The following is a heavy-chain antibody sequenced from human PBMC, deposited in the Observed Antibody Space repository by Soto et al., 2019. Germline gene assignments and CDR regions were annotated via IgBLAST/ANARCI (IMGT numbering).Heavy chain of an antibody. CDR1: GFTFSSYA. J-gene: IGHJ4*02. D-gene: IGHD3-16*02. V-gene: IGHV3-23*01. CDR3: AKVTITFGGVIDSFDY. Sequence: EVQLLESGGGLVQPGGSLRLSCAASGFTFSSYAMSGVRQAPGKGLDWVSAISGSGGSTYYADSVKGRFTISRDNSKNTLYLQMNSLRAEDTAVYYCAKVTITFGGVIDSFDYWGQGTLVTVSS. CDR2: ISGSGGST.